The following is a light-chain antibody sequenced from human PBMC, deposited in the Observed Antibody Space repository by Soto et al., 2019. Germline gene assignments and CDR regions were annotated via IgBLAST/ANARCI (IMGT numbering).Light chain of an antibody. CDR2: LDSDGSH. J-gene: IGLJ2*01. V-gene: IGLV4-69*01. CDR3: QTWGTGIHVV. CDR1: SGHSSYA. Sequence: QPVLTQSPSASASLGASVKLTCTLSSGHSSYAIAWHQQQPEKGPRYLMKLDSDGSHTKGDAIPDRFSGSSSGAERYLTISSLQSEDEADYYCQTWGTGIHVVFGGGTHLTVL.